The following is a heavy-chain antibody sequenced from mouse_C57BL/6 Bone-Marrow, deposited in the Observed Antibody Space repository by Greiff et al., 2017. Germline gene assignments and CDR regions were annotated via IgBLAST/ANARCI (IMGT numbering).Heavy chain of an antibody. Sequence: QVQLQQSGAELVRPGSSVKLSCKASGYTFTSYWMHWVKQRPIQGLEWIGNIDPSDSETHYNQKFKDKATLTVDKSSSTAYMQLSSLTSEDSAVYYCARWGGLRRSYYYAMDYWGQGTSVTVSS. CDR2: IDPSDSET. J-gene: IGHJ4*01. CDR3: ARWGGLRRSYYYAMDY. D-gene: IGHD2-4*01. V-gene: IGHV1-52*01. CDR1: GYTFTSYW.